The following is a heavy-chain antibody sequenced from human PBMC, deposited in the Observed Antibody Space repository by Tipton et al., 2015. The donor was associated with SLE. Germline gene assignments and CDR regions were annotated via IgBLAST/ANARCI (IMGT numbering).Heavy chain of an antibody. D-gene: IGHD3-16*02. V-gene: IGHV4-39*01. J-gene: IGHJ3*02. CDR2: FYYTGRS. CDR1: GDSIYSSSFY. CDR3: AQAHLWGSYRYASDI. Sequence: LRLSCTVSGDSIYSSSFYWGWVRQPPGKGLEWVGSFYYTGRSYFNPSLKSRVTISADTSKNQFSLKLSSVTAADTAVYYCAQAHLWGSYRYASDIWGQGTMVTVSS.